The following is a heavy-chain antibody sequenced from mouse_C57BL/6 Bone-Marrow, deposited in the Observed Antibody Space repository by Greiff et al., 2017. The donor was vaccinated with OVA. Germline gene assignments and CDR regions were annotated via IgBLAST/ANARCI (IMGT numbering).Heavy chain of an antibody. CDR2: IYPRSGNT. V-gene: IGHV1-81*01. J-gene: IGHJ4*01. CDR3: ARRGNSLYAMDY. D-gene: IGHD2-1*01. Sequence: VKLMESGAELARPGASVKLSCKASGYTFTSYGISWVKQRTGQGLEWIGEIYPRSGNTYYNEKFKGKATLTADKSSSTAYMELRSLTSEDSAVYFCARRGNSLYAMDYWGQGTSVTVSS. CDR1: GYTFTSYG.